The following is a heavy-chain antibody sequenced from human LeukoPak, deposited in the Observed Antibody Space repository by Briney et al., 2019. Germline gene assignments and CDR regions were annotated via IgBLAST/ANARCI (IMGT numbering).Heavy chain of an antibody. CDR2: INHSGST. Sequence: SETLSLTGAGYGGSFSGYYWSWIRQPPGKGREWIGEINHSGSTKSNPSLQSRVTISVDTSKNQLSLKLSSVTAADTAVYYCARLKRYYYDSSGYRSWGQGTLVTVSS. V-gene: IGHV4-34*01. J-gene: IGHJ4*02. CDR1: GGSFSGYY. D-gene: IGHD3-22*01. CDR3: ARLKRYYYDSSGYRS.